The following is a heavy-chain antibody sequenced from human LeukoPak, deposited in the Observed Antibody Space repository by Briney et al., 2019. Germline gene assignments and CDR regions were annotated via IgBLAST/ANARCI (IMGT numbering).Heavy chain of an antibody. J-gene: IGHJ6*03. CDR1: GFTFINAW. D-gene: IGHD1-1*01. V-gene: IGHV3-15*01. CDR3: TTGKDFYNYYFYYYMDV. Sequence: PGGSLRLSCAASGFTFINAWMTWVRQAPGKGLEWVSHIKSITDGGTTDFAAPVKGRFTISRDDLKNTLYLQMNSLKTEDTAVYFCTTGKDFYNYYFYYYMDVWGKGTTVTVSS. CDR2: IKSITDGGTT.